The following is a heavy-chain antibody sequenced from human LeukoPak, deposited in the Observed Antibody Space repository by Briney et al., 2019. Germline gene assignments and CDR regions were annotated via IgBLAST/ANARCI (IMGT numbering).Heavy chain of an antibody. Sequence: GGSLRLSCAASGFTFSSYWMSWVRQAPGKGLEWVANIKHDGSEKYYVDSVKGRFTISRDNAKNSLYLQMNSLRAGDTAVYYCARGRDVFWFDPWRQGTLDTVSS. CDR2: IKHDGSEK. J-gene: IGHJ5*02. D-gene: IGHD3-10*02. V-gene: IGHV3-7*01. CDR1: GFTFSSYW. CDR3: ARGRDVFWFDP.